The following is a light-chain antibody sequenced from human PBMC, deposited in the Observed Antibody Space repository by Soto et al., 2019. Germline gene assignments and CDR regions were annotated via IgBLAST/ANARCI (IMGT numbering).Light chain of an antibody. CDR3: NSFAGSAHVV. V-gene: IGLV2-8*01. CDR2: DFS. Sequence: QSALAQPPSASGSPGQSVTISCTGTSSDVGAYNYVSWYQQHRGKAPKLIIYDFSQRPSGIPDRFSGSKSGNTASLTVSGLQAEDGAVYDCNSFAGSAHVVFGGGTQLTVL. J-gene: IGLJ2*01. CDR1: SSDVGAYNY.